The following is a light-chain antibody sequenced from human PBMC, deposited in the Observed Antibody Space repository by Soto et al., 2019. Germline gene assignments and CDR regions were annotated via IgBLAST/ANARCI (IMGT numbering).Light chain of an antibody. J-gene: IGKJ5*01. CDR1: QGIRSY. Sequence: TFQSASVGDRVTITCRATQGIRSYLAWYQQKSGKAPKLLIYAGSTLQSGVPSRFSGSGSGTEFTLTISSLQHADFATYYSRKLNSYPLNFGLGIRLETK. CDR2: AGS. CDR3: RKLNSYPLN. V-gene: IGKV1-9*01.